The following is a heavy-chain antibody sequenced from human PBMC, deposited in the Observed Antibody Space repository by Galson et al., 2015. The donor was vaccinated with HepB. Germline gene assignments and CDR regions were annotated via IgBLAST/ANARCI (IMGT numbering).Heavy chain of an antibody. CDR2: ISSSSSTI. V-gene: IGHV3-48*02. J-gene: IGHJ4*02. CDR3: ARDLPRNGQLDVRFDY. CDR1: GFTFSSYS. Sequence: SLRLSCAASGFTFSSYSMNWVRQAPGKGLEWVSYISSSSSTIYYADSVKGRFTISRDNAKNSLYLQMNSLRDEDTAVYYCARDLPRNGQLDVRFDYWGQGTLVTVSS. D-gene: IGHD6-6*01.